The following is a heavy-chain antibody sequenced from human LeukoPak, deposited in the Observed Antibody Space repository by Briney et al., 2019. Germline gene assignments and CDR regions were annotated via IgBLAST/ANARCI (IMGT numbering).Heavy chain of an antibody. Sequence: SETLSLTCTVSGYSISSGYYWGWIRQPPGKGLEWIGSIYYSGSTYYNPSLKSRVTISVDTSKNQFSLKLSSVTAADTAVYYCARDGNVLLWFGELFQPPRAFDIWGQGTMVTVSS. CDR3: ARDGNVLLWFGELFQPPRAFDI. V-gene: IGHV4-38-2*02. J-gene: IGHJ3*02. CDR2: IYYSGST. D-gene: IGHD3-10*01. CDR1: GYSISSGYY.